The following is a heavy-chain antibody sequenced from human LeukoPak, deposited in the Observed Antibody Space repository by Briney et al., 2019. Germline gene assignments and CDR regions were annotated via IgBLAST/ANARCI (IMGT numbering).Heavy chain of an antibody. J-gene: IGHJ4*02. V-gene: IGHV4-39*01. CDR2: IYYSGST. Sequence: PSETLSLTCTVSGGSISSSSYYWGWIRQPPGKGLEWIGSIYYSGSTYYNPSLKSRVTISVDTSKNQFSLKLSSVTAADTAVYYWASRQYYDILIGQKLAHFDYWGQGTLVTVSS. D-gene: IGHD3-9*01. CDR1: GGSISSSSYY. CDR3: ASRQYYDILIGQKLAHFDY.